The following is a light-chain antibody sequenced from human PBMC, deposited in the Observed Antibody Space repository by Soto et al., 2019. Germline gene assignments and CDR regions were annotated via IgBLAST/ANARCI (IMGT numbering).Light chain of an antibody. V-gene: IGKV3-20*01. Sequence: EIVLTQSPATLSLSPGERATLSCRASQSLSGNYLAWYQQKPGQAPRLLIYGASTRAAGVPARFSGSGSGTDFTLTISRLEPEDFAVYYCQQYGSSPWTFGQGTKVDIK. CDR2: GAS. CDR3: QQYGSSPWT. J-gene: IGKJ1*01. CDR1: QSLSGNY.